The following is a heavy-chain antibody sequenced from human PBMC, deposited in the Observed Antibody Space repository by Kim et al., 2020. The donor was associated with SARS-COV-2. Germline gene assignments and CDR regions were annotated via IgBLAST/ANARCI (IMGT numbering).Heavy chain of an antibody. CDR1: GGTFSSYA. V-gene: IGHV1-69*13. Sequence: SVKVSCKASGGTFSSYAISWVRQAPGQGLEWMGGIIPIFGTANYAQKFQGRVRITADESTSTAYMELSSLRSEDTAVYYCARAEYSSGYYYALLWDYWGQGTLVTVSS. D-gene: IGHD3-22*01. CDR2: IIPIFGTA. J-gene: IGHJ4*02. CDR3: ARAEYSSGYYYALLWDY.